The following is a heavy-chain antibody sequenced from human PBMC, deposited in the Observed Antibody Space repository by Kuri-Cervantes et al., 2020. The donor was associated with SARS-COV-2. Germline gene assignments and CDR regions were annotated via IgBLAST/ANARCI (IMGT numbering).Heavy chain of an antibody. D-gene: IGHD6-13*01. CDR3: ARAGYSSNWAPGAFDY. V-gene: IGHV3-21*01. CDR1: GFTFSSYS. Sequence: GESLKISCAASGFTFSSYSMNWVRQAPGKGLEWVSSISSSSSYIYYADSVKGRFTISRDNAKNSLYLQMNSLRAEDTAVYYCARAGYSSNWAPGAFDYWGQGTLVTVSS. J-gene: IGHJ4*02. CDR2: ISSSSSYI.